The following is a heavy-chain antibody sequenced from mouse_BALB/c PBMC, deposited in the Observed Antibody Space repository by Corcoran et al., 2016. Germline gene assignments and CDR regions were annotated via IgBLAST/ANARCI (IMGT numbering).Heavy chain of an antibody. CDR1: GFNIKDTY. CDR3: TRAKPTTC. J-gene: IGHJ2*01. Sequence: EVQLQQSGAELVKPGASVKLSCTASGFNIKDTYMHWVKQRPEQGLEWIGRIDPANGNTKSDPRFQGKATITADTSTNTAYRQLRSLTAEDTAVNYFTRAKPTTCWGQGTTPTVCS. V-gene: IGHV14-3*02. D-gene: IGHD2-12*01. CDR2: IDPANGNT.